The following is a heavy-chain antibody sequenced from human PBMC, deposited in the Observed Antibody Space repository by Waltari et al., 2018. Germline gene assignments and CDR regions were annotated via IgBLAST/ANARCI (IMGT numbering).Heavy chain of an antibody. CDR2: SQSKSDGYRT. D-gene: IGHD1-26*01. CDR3: TTLDAPWGGG. V-gene: IGHV3-15*01. Sequence: EVQMVESGGGSVRPGQSLRLSCVASGFTFAPAWLTWVRQAPGKGLEWVGRSQSKSDGYRTDFAAPVKGRFSISRDDSRNTVYLQMNSLRNEDTALYYCTTLDAPWGGGWGQGTLVTVSS. J-gene: IGHJ4*02. CDR1: GFTFAPAW.